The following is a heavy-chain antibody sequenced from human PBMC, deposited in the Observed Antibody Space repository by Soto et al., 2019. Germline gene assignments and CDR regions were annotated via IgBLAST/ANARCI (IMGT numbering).Heavy chain of an antibody. D-gene: IGHD3-22*01. CDR2: ISGSGGST. Sequence: PXGSLRLCCAASGVTFSSYAMGWVRQATGRGLDWVSAISGSGGSTYYADSVKGRFTISRDNSKNTLYLQMNSLRAEDTAVYYCAKALSRTTIVWFDHWGHGTLATVSS. CDR1: GVTFSSYA. CDR3: AKALSRTTIVWFDH. V-gene: IGHV3-23*01. J-gene: IGHJ5*02.